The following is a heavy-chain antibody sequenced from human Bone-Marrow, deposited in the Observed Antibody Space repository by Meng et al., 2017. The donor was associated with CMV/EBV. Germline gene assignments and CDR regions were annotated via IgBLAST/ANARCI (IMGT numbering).Heavy chain of an antibody. CDR2: MNPNSGNT. Sequence: ASVKVSCKASGYTFTGYYMHWVRQAPGQGLEWMGWMNPNSGNTGYAQKFQGRVTITRNTSISTAYMELSSLRSEDTAVYYCARFGYSSSSSYDYWGQGTLVTVSS. CDR3: ARFGYSSSSSYDY. J-gene: IGHJ4*02. CDR1: GYTFTGYY. V-gene: IGHV1-8*03. D-gene: IGHD6-6*01.